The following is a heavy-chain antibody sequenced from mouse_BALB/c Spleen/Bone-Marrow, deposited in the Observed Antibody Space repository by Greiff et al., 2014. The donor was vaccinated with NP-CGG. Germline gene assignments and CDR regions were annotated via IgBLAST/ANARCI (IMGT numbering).Heavy chain of an antibody. J-gene: IGHJ2*01. CDR1: GFSLTSYG. V-gene: IGHV2-9*02. Sequence: QVQLKESGPGLVAPSQSLSITCTVSGFSLTSYGVHWVRQPPGKGLEWLGVIWAGGSTNYNSTLMSRLSISKDNSKSQVFLKMNSLQTDDTAMYYCDRYYYGFLDYWGQGTTLTVSS. D-gene: IGHD1-2*01. CDR3: DRYYYGFLDY. CDR2: IWAGGST.